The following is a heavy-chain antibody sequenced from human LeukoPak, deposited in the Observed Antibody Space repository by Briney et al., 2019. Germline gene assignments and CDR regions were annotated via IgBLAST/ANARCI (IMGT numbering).Heavy chain of an antibody. J-gene: IGHJ4*02. CDR3: ARRGYSYDYFDY. CDR2: IFPGDSDA. CDR1: GYNFATYW. V-gene: IGHV5-51*01. Sequence: GESLKISCKGSGYNFATYWIGWVRQMPGKGLEWVGIIFPGDSDARYSPSFQGQVTISADRSTSTAYLQWSSLKASDSAMYYCARRGYSYDYFDYWGQGTLVTVSS. D-gene: IGHD5-18*01.